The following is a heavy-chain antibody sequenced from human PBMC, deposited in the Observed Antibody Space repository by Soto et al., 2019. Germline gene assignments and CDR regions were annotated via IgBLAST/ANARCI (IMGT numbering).Heavy chain of an antibody. D-gene: IGHD1-26*01. Sequence: PGESLKISCKGSGYKFAIYWIGWVRQMPGRGLEWMGIIYPGDSDTRYSPSFQGQVTISVDKSINTAYLQWSSLKASDTAMYYCVRVIVAATTDPNYFDYWGQGTLVTSPQ. CDR1: GYKFAIYW. V-gene: IGHV5-51*01. J-gene: IGHJ4*02. CDR2: IYPGDSDT. CDR3: VRVIVAATTDPNYFDY.